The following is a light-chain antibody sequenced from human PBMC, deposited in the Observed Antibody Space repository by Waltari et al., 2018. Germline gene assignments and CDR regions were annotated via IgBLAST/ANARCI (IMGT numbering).Light chain of an antibody. CDR1: QSLLHRNGNNY. CDR3: MQSLQAQWT. J-gene: IGKJ1*01. V-gene: IGKV2-28*01. Sequence: DPVMPQSRLPPPVPPGESASTSCRSSQSLLHRNGNNYLEWYLQKPGQSPQLLIYLASNRASVVPDRFSGSGSGIDFALKISRVEAGDVGVYYCMQSLQAQWTFGPGTKVEIK. CDR2: LAS.